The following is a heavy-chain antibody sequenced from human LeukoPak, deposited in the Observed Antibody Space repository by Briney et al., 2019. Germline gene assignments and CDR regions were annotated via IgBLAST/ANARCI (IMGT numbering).Heavy chain of an antibody. CDR3: ARDRTYDSSGLFDY. D-gene: IGHD3-22*01. CDR1: GFTFSSYW. J-gene: IGHJ4*02. V-gene: IGHV3-7*01. CDR2: IKQDGSEK. Sequence: PGGSLRLSCAASGFTFSSYWMSWVRQAPGKGLEWVANIKQDGSEKYYVDSVKGRFTISRDNAKNSLYLQMNSLRAEDTVVYYCARDRTYDSSGLFDYWGQGTLVTVSS.